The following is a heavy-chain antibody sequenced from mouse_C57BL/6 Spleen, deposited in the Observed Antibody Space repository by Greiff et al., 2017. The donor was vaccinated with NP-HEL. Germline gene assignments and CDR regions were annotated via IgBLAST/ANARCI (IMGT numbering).Heavy chain of an antibody. Sequence: QVQLQQSGAELVRPGASVTLSCKASGYTFTDYEMHWVKQTPVHGLEWIGAIDPETGGTAYNQKFKGKAILTADKSSSTAYMELRSLTSEDSAVYYCTRNKAYYSNLYAMDYWGQGTSVTVSS. CDR3: TRNKAYYSNLYAMDY. CDR1: GYTFTDYE. D-gene: IGHD2-5*01. V-gene: IGHV1-15*01. CDR2: IDPETGGT. J-gene: IGHJ4*01.